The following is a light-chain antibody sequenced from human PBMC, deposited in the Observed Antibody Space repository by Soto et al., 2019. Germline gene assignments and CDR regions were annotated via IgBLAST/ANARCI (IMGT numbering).Light chain of an antibody. V-gene: IGKV3-20*01. Sequence: VLTQSPGTLSLSPGERATLSCRASQSVSNFYLAWYQQKPGQAPRLLMYGASNRATGIPDRFSGSGSGTDFTLTISRLEPEDFAVYYCQHYSSAPYTFGQGTKLEIK. J-gene: IGKJ2*01. CDR3: QHYSSAPYT. CDR2: GAS. CDR1: QSVSNFY.